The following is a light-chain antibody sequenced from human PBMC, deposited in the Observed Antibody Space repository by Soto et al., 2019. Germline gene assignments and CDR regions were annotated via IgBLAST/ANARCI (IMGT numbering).Light chain of an antibody. Sequence: QPVLTQPASLSASPGASASLTCTLRSGINVGTYRIYWYQQKPGSPPQYLLRYKSDSDKQQGSGVPSRFSGSKDASANAGILLIAGLQSEDEADYYSMIWHSSASVFGGGTKLTVL. CDR3: MIWHSSASV. CDR1: SGINVGTYR. CDR2: YKSDSDK. V-gene: IGLV5-45*01. J-gene: IGLJ2*01.